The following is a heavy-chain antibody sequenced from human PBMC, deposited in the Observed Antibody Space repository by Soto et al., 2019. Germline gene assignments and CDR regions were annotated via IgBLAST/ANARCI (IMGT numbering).Heavy chain of an antibody. D-gene: IGHD1-1*01. J-gene: IGHJ4*02. CDR1: GLTFSNYW. V-gene: IGHV3-74*01. CDR3: TSDVETGY. Sequence: EGQLVESGGGLVQPGGSLRLSCTASGLTFSNYWMHWVRQAPGKGLVWVSGIKGDGSHTFYADSVKGRFTISRDNAKNTLYLQMNSLRAEDTALYFCTSDVETGYWGQETLVTVSP. CDR2: IKGDGSHT.